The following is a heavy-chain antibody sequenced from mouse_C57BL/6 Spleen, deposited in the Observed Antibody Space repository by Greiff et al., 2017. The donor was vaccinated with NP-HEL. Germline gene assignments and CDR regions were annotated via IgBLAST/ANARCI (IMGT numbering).Heavy chain of an antibody. CDR3: ARLTPGGDYYAMDY. J-gene: IGHJ4*01. Sequence: VKVVESGPGLVQPSQSLSITCTVSGFSLTSYGVHWVRQSPGKGLEWLGVIWSGGSTDYNAAFISRLSISKDNSKSQVFFKMNSLQADDTAIYYCARLTPGGDYYAMDYWGQGTSVTVSS. CDR2: IWSGGST. CDR1: GFSLTSYG. V-gene: IGHV2-2*01. D-gene: IGHD1-1*02.